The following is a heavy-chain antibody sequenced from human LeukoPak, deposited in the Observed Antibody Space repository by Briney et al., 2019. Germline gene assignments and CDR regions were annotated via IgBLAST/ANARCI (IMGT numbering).Heavy chain of an antibody. D-gene: IGHD2-2*01. V-gene: IGHV4-59*12. CDR2: IYYSGST. CDR1: GGSISSYY. Sequence: RPSETLSLTCTVSGGSISSYYWSWIRQPPGKGLEWIGYIYYSGSTNYNPSLKSRVTISVDTSKNQFSLKLSSVTAADTAVYYCARGGYCSSTSCYPPYYYGMDVWGQGTTVTVSS. CDR3: ARGGYCSSTSCYPPYYYGMDV. J-gene: IGHJ6*02.